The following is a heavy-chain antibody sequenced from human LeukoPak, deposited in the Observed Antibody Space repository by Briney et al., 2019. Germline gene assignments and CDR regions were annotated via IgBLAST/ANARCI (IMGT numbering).Heavy chain of an antibody. Sequence: SETLSLTCAVSVGSFSGFYWSWIRQPPGKGLEWFGEINHSGSTNSNPSRKSRIPISVYTSTHQLSLKLSSVSATDTAAYYCARGIRRIAAAGSRIDYWGQGTLVTVSS. CDR1: VGSFSGFY. V-gene: IGHV4-34*01. D-gene: IGHD6-13*01. J-gene: IGHJ4*02. CDR2: INHSGST. CDR3: ARGIRRIAAAGSRIDY.